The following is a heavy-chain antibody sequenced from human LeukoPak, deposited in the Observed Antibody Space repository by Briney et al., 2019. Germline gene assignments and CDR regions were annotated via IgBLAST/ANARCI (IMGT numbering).Heavy chain of an antibody. V-gene: IGHV3-74*01. CDR2: IKHDGSSA. CDR1: GFTFSSYW. D-gene: IGHD3-22*01. CDR3: VRGLACHDSKTFEF. J-gene: IGHJ4*02. Sequence: PGGSLRLSCAASGFTFSSYWLHWVRQAPGKGLVWVARIKHDGSSADYADAVKGRITISRDNAKNTLYLQMNSLRAEDTAVYYCVRGLACHDSKTFEFWGQGTLVTVSS.